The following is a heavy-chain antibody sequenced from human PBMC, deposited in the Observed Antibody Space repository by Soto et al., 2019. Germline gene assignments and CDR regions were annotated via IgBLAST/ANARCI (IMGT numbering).Heavy chain of an antibody. CDR1: GFTFSSYD. D-gene: IGHD2-15*01. CDR3: AKGDCSGCRCYRGFDY. CDR2: VSASGSIT. Sequence: EVQVLESGGGLVQPGGSLRLSCAASGFTFSSYDMNWVRQAPGKGLEWVSGVSASGSITSYADSAKGRFTISRDNAKNTVFLQMTGLRAEDTAVYFCAKGDCSGCRCYRGFDYWGQGTLVTVSS. J-gene: IGHJ4*02. V-gene: IGHV3-23*01.